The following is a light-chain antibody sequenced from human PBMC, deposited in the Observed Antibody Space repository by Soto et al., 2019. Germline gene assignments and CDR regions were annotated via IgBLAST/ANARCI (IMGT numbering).Light chain of an antibody. J-gene: IGLJ2*01. CDR2: EGS. Sequence: QSALTQSASGSGSPGQSITISCTGTSNDVGSYNLVSWYQQHPGKAPKLMIYEGSKRPSGVSNRFSGSKSGNTASLTISGLQAEDEANYYCSSYTTRSTVLFGGGTKLTVL. CDR1: SNDVGSYNL. CDR3: SSYTTRSTVL. V-gene: IGLV2-14*02.